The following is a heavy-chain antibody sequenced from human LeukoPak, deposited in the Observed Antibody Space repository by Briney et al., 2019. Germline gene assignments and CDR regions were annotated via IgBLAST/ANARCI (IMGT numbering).Heavy chain of an antibody. D-gene: IGHD3-22*01. CDR2: INPNSGGT. CDR1: GYTFTGYY. CDR3: ARDLNHYYDSSGYYTEVY. V-gene: IGHV1-2*02. Sequence: ASVKVSCKASGYTFTGYYMHWVRQAPGQGLEWMGWINPNSGGTNYAQKLQGRVTMTRDTSISTAYMELSRLRSDDTAVYYCARDLNHYYDSSGYYTEVYWGQGTLVTVSS. J-gene: IGHJ4*02.